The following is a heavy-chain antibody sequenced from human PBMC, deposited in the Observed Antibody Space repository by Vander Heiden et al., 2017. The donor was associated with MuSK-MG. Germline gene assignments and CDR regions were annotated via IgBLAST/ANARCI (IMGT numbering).Heavy chain of an antibody. J-gene: IGHJ4*02. D-gene: IGHD5-18*01. CDR2: ISSDGSGT. Sequence: EVQLVESGGGLVQPGGSLRLSCAASGFTFSTYWMNWVRQAPGKGLVWVSRISSDGSGTSYADSVKGRFTISRDNAKNTLYLQMNSLRAEDTAVYYCARAYSYGSLVDYWGQGTLVTVSS. CDR1: GFTFSTYW. CDR3: ARAYSYGSLVDY. V-gene: IGHV3-74*01.